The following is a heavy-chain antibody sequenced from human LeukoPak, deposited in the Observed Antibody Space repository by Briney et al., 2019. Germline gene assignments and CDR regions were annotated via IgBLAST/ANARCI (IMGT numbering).Heavy chain of an antibody. V-gene: IGHV4-59*10. CDR3: ATYDQLLAFDN. CDR1: GGSFSGYY. Sequence: PSETLSLTCAVYGGSFSGYYWSWIRQSAGKGLEWIGRMYTSGSTNYNPSLKSRVTMSIDTSKKQFSLKLNSVTAADTAVYYCATYDQLLAFDNWGQGSQVIVSS. CDR2: MYTSGST. D-gene: IGHD2-2*01. J-gene: IGHJ4*02.